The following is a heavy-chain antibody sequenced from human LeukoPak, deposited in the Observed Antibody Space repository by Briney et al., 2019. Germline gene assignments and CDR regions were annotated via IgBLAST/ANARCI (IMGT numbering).Heavy chain of an antibody. CDR3: ARDTGIAVAGTKAFDY. V-gene: IGHV4-34*01. D-gene: IGHD6-19*01. Sequence: SETLSLTCAVYGGSFSGYYWSWIRQPPGKGLEWIGEINHSGSTNYNPSLKSRVTISVDTSKNQFSLKLSFVTAADTAVYYCARDTGIAVAGTKAFDYWGQGTLVTVSS. J-gene: IGHJ4*02. CDR1: GGSFSGYY. CDR2: INHSGST.